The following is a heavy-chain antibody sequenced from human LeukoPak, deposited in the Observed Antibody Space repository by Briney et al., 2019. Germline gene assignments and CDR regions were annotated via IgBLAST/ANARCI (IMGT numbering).Heavy chain of an antibody. Sequence: PGGSLRLSCAASGFTFSSYSMNWVRQAPGKGLEWVSSISSSSSYIYYADSVKGRFTISRDNAKNSLYLQMNSLRAEDTAVYYCARVEVLWSGYQYNWFDPWGQGTLVTVSS. CDR2: ISSSSSYI. J-gene: IGHJ5*02. CDR1: GFTFSSYS. D-gene: IGHD3-3*01. V-gene: IGHV3-21*01. CDR3: ARVEVLWSGYQYNWFDP.